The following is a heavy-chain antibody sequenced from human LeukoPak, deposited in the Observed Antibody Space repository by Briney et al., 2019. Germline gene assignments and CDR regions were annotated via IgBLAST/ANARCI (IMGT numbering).Heavy chain of an antibody. CDR1: GFTFSCYA. CDR2: ISGSGGST. Sequence: GGSLRLSCAAAGFTFSCYAMRWVRQAPGKGLEWGSGISGSGGSTEYGDSVKGRFTISRDNSKRTLYLEMNSLRAADTAVYYCTRGGSSGRTSYYYGMDVWGQGTTVTVSS. V-gene: IGHV3-23*01. CDR3: TRGGSSGRTSYYYGMDV. D-gene: IGHD6-19*01. J-gene: IGHJ6*02.